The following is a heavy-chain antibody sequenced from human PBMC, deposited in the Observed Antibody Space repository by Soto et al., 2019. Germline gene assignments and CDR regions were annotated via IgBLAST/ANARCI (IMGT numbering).Heavy chain of an antibody. J-gene: IGHJ5*02. CDR2: IYYSGST. D-gene: IGHD2-2*01. CDR1: GGSISSGGYY. V-gene: IGHV4-31*03. Sequence: QVQLQESGPGLVKPSQTLSLTCTVSGGSISSGGYYWSWIRQHPGKGLEWIGYIYYSGSTYYNPSLKSRVTISVDTSKNQFSLKLSSVTGADTAVYYCATSKYQLPSFDPWGQGTLVTVSS. CDR3: ATSKYQLPSFDP.